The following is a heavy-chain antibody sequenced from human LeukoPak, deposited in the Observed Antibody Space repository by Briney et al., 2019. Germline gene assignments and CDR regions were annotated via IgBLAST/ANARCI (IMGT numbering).Heavy chain of an antibody. Sequence: TSETLSLTCTVSGGSISSYYWSWLRQPPGKGLEWLGYIYYSGGTNYNPSLKSRVTISVDTSKIQFSLKLSSVTAADTAVYYCARHGEYYDILTGYFQPGFFDYWGQGTLVTVSS. CDR3: ARHGEYYDILTGYFQPGFFDY. CDR1: GGSISSYY. CDR2: IYYSGGT. V-gene: IGHV4-59*08. J-gene: IGHJ4*02. D-gene: IGHD3-9*01.